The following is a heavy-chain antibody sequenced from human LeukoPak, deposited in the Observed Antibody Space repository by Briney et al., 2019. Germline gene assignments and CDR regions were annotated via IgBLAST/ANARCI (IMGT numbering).Heavy chain of an antibody. Sequence: GGSLRLSCAVSGFTFSSYAMHWVRQAPGKGLEYVSAISSNGGSTYYANSVKGRFTISRDNSKNTLYLQMGSLRAEDMAVYYCARDTYYYDSSGYYQEYYFDYWGQGTLVTVSS. J-gene: IGHJ4*02. CDR1: GFTFSSYA. CDR3: ARDTYYYDSSGYYQEYYFDY. D-gene: IGHD3-22*01. V-gene: IGHV3-64*01. CDR2: ISSNGGST.